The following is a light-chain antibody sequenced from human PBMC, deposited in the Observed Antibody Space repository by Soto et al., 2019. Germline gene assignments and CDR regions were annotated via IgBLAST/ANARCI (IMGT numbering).Light chain of an antibody. CDR1: SSDVGGYNY. V-gene: IGLV2-14*01. CDR3: SSYTSRSTRDYV. J-gene: IGLJ1*01. Sequence: QSALTQPASVSGSPGQSITISCTGTSSDVGGYNYVSWYQQHPGKAPKLMIYEVSNRPSGVSNRFSGSKSGNTASLTISGLQAEDEAEYYCSSYTSRSTRDYVFGSGTKLTVL. CDR2: EVS.